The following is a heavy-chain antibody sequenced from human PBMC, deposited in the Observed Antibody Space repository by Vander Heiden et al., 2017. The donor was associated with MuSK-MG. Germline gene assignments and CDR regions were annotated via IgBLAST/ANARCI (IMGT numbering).Heavy chain of an antibody. D-gene: IGHD3-10*01. J-gene: IGHJ3*02. Sequence: QVQLQQWGAGLLKPSETLSLTCAVYGGSFSGYYWSWIRQPPGKGLEWIGEINHSGSTNYNPSLKSRVTISVDTSKNQFSLKLSSVTAADTAVYYCARASYYYGSGNKPGEDDAFDIWGQGTMVTVSS. CDR2: INHSGST. CDR1: GGSFSGYY. V-gene: IGHV4-34*01. CDR3: ARASYYYGSGNKPGEDDAFDI.